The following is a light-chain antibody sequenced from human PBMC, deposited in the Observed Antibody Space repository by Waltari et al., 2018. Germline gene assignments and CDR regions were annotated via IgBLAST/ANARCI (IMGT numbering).Light chain of an antibody. CDR3: QQYGRSWNT. V-gene: IGKV3-15*01. Sequence: EKVMTQSPATLSVSPGEVVTLSCRASQSVASNVAWYQHRPGQAPRLLIYDASTRASGIPARFSGSGSGTAFTLTISGLHSEDCALYYCQQYGRSWNTFGQGTKLEIK. CDR2: DAS. J-gene: IGKJ2*01. CDR1: QSVASN.